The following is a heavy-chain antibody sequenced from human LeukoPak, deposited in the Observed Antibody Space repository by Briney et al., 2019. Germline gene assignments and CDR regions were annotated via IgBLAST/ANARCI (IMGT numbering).Heavy chain of an antibody. CDR2: ISSSSSYI. V-gene: IGHV3-21*01. Sequence: GGSLRLSCAASGFTFSSYSMNWVRQAPGKGLEWVSSISSSSSYIYYADSVKGRFTNSRDNAKNSLYLQMNSLRAEDTAVYYCARGGRDTIHGYWGQGTLVTVSS. CDR1: GFTFSSYS. CDR3: ARGGRDTIHGY. J-gene: IGHJ4*02. D-gene: IGHD3-16*01.